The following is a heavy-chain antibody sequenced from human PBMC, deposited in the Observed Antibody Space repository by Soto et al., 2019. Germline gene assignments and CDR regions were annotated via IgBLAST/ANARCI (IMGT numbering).Heavy chain of an antibody. D-gene: IGHD3-10*01. CDR3: VKNSGWFKT. CDR1: GFTFGTTD. Sequence: QLLQSGGGLVQPGGSLTLSCAASGFTFGTTDMSWVRQAPGEGLEWVSTIDGSSGITYYADSVKGRFTISRDNSRNTVYLQMNSLRGDDTALYYCVKNSGWFKTWGQGALVTVSS. CDR2: IDGSSGIT. J-gene: IGHJ5*02. V-gene: IGHV3-23*01.